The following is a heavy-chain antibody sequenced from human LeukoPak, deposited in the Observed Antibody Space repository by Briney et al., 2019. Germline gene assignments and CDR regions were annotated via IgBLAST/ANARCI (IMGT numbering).Heavy chain of an antibody. D-gene: IGHD3-10*01. V-gene: IGHV3-23*01. CDR3: AKEERLRFGAMYLDY. Sequence: GGSLRLSCAASGFTFSSYGINWVRQAPGKGLEWVSGVSGSGGFTYADSVKGRFTISRDNSNNTLSLQMNSLRAEDTAIYYCAKEERLRFGAMYLDYWGQGTLVTVSS. CDR2: VSGSGGFT. J-gene: IGHJ4*02. CDR1: GFTFSSYG.